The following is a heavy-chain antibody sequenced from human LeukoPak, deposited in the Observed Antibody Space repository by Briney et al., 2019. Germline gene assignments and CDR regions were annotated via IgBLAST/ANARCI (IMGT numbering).Heavy chain of an antibody. D-gene: IGHD4-23*01. V-gene: IGHV3-21*01. CDR3: ARDDGGNLNDAFDI. Sequence: GGSLRLSCVASGFSFSSYGMSWVRQAPGKGLEWVSSMTGRKSYIFYADFLKGRFTISRDNAENSVYLQMNNLGAENTAIYYCARDDGGNLNDAFDIWGPGTMVTVSS. J-gene: IGHJ3*02. CDR1: GFSFSSYG. CDR2: MTGRKSYI.